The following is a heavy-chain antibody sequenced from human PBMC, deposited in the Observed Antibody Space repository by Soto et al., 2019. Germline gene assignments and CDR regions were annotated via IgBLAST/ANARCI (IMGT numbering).Heavy chain of an antibody. Sequence: QVPLVQSGAEVKKPGASVKVSCKASGYTFTSYAMHWVRQAPGQRLEWMGWINAGNGNTKYSQKFQGRVTITRDTSASTAYMELSSLRSEDTAVYYCARDGLANYPMGYWGQGTLVTVSS. CDR1: GYTFTSYA. J-gene: IGHJ4*02. D-gene: IGHD4-4*01. CDR3: ARDGLANYPMGY. CDR2: INAGNGNT. V-gene: IGHV1-3*01.